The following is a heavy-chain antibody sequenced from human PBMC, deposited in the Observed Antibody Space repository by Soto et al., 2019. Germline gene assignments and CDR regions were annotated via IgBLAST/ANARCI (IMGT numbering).Heavy chain of an antibody. Sequence: QVQLVESGGGVVQPGRSLRLSCAASGFTFSSYGMHWVRQAPGKGLEWVAVIWYDGSNKYYADYVKGRFTISRDNSKNTLYLQMNSLRAEDTAVYYCARDANDYGDYYYYYGMDVWGQGTTVTVSS. J-gene: IGHJ6*02. CDR2: IWYDGSNK. CDR1: GFTFSSYG. D-gene: IGHD4-17*01. V-gene: IGHV3-33*01. CDR3: ARDANDYGDYYYYYGMDV.